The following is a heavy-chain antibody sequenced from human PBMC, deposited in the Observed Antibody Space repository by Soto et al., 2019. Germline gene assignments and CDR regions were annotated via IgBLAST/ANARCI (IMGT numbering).Heavy chain of an antibody. CDR1: GGSITRRNHY. D-gene: IGHD3-16*01. Sequence: KASETLSISCTVSGGSITRRNHYWGWVRQPPGKGLEWVASIHHTGTTYYNPSLRSRITMSIDTSNNRFSLSLTSVTAADTATYFCSTYSYYGHSRRYHDSWGQGTLVT. CDR3: STYSYYGHSRRYHDS. CDR2: IHHTGTT. V-gene: IGHV4-39*01. J-gene: IGHJ4*02.